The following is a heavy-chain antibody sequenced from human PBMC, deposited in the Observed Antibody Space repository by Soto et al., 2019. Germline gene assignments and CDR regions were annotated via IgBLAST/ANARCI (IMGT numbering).Heavy chain of an antibody. CDR2: IIPILGIA. V-gene: IGHV1-69*04. CDR3: ARDPSRAVAGTDYYYGMDV. D-gene: IGHD6-19*01. CDR1: GGTFSSYT. J-gene: IGHJ6*02. Sequence: SVKVSCKASGGTFSSYTISWVRQAPGQGLEWMGRIIPILGIANYAQKFQGRVTITADKSTSTVYMELSSLRSEDTAVYYCARDPSRAVAGTDYYYGMDVWGQGTTVTVSS.